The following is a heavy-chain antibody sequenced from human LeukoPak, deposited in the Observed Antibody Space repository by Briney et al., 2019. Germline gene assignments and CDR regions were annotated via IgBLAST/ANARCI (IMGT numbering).Heavy chain of an antibody. Sequence: PGRSLRLSCAASGFNFDDFAMHWVRQAPGKGLEWVSGISWDSNRIGYGDSVKGRFIISRDNAKNSLYVQMNSLRVEDTALYYCVKDFEAGGPHAFDIWGQGTLVTVSS. V-gene: IGHV3-9*01. J-gene: IGHJ3*02. CDR3: VKDFEAGGPHAFDI. CDR2: ISWDSNRI. CDR1: GFNFDDFA.